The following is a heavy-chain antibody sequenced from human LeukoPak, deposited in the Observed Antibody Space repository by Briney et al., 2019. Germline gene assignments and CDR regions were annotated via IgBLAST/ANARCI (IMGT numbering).Heavy chain of an antibody. CDR2: IYWNDDR. J-gene: IGHJ3*02. CDR3: AHRATGYGLDI. D-gene: IGHD1-1*01. V-gene: IGHV2-5*01. Sequence: TLSLTCTVSGGSISSDYWSWIRQPPGRALEWLALIYWNDDRRYSPSLKSRLTITKDTSRNQVVLTMTNMDPVDTATYYCAHRATGYGLDIWGQGTMVTVSS. CDR1: GGSISSDYW.